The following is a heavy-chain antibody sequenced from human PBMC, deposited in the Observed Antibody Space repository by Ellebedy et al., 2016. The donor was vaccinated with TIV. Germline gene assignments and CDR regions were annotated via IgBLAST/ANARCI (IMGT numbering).Heavy chain of an antibody. J-gene: IGHJ4*02. V-gene: IGHV3-74*01. D-gene: IGHD5-24*01. CDR2: FNSDGSST. CDR3: VRDSTHGYDDY. Sequence: GESLKISCAASGFTFTQYWLHWVRQAPGKGPVWVSRFNSDGSSTTYADSVKGRFTISRDNAENSLYLQMNSLRVEDTAVYYCVRDSTHGYDDYWGQGTLVTVSS. CDR1: GFTFTQYW.